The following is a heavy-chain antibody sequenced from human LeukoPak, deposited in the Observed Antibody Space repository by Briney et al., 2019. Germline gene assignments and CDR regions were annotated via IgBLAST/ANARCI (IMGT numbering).Heavy chain of an antibody. V-gene: IGHV7-4-1*02. CDR3: AREGGLEAAAGTDDAFDI. D-gene: IGHD6-13*01. CDR2: INTNTGNP. Sequence: GGPVKVSCKASGYTFTSYAMNWVRQAPGQGLEWMGWINTNTGNPTYAQGFTGRFVFSLDTSVSTAYLQISSLKAEDTAVYYCAREGGLEAAAGTDDAFDIWGQGPMVTVSS. CDR1: GYTFTSYA. J-gene: IGHJ3*02.